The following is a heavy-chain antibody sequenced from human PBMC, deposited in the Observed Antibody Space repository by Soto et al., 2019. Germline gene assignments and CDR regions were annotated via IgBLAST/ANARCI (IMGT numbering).Heavy chain of an antibody. Sequence: GASVKVSCKASGYAFSNNFMHWVRQAPAQGLEWMGVINPTTGLTSNAQKFQGRITMTSDTSSSTAYMELSSLRPDDTAVYYCARDRNPIDGFRFDPWGQGTLVTVSS. CDR1: GYAFSNNF. V-gene: IGHV1-46*01. D-gene: IGHD2-2*03. CDR3: ARDRNPIDGFRFDP. CDR2: INPTTGLT. J-gene: IGHJ5*02.